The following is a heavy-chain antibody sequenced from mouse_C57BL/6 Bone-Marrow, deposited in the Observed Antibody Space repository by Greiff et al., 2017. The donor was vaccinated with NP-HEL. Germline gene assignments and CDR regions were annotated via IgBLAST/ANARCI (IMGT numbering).Heavy chain of an antibody. CDR1: GYTFTSYW. J-gene: IGHJ2*01. CDR2: IDPSDSYT. CDR3: ASIYYYGSRGYFDY. D-gene: IGHD1-1*01. Sequence: QVQLQQPGAELVMPGASVKLSCKASGYTFTSYWMHWVKQRPGQGLEWIGEIDPSDSYTNYNQKFKGKSTLTVDKSSSTAYMQLSSLTSEDSAVYYCASIYYYGSRGYFDYWGQGTTLTVSS. V-gene: IGHV1-69*01.